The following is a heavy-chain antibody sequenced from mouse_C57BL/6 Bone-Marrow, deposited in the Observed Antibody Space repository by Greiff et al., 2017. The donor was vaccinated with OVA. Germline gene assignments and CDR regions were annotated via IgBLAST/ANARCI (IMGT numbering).Heavy chain of an antibody. CDR2: IYPRSGNT. Sequence: QVQLQQSGAELARPGASVKLSCKASGYTFTSYGISWVKQSTGQGLEWIGEIYPRSGNTYYNEKFKGKATLTADKSSSTAYMELRSLTSEDSAVYFCARWAYYTYFDYWGQGTTLTVSS. J-gene: IGHJ2*01. V-gene: IGHV1-81*01. CDR3: ARWAYYTYFDY. D-gene: IGHD2-12*01. CDR1: GYTFTSYG.